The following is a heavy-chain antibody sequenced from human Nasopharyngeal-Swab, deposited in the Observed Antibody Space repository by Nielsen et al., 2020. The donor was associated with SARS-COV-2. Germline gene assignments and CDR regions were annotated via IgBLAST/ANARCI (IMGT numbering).Heavy chain of an antibody. CDR3: ASRGAANDPSTRDLPYSRRTFDL. V-gene: IGHV3-53*01. CDR2: IHSDGNT. J-gene: IGHJ2*01. CDR1: GFTVSSSY. Sequence: GESLKISCAASGFTVSSSYMSWVRQAPGKGLEWVSTIHSDGNTYFADSVRGRFSSYRGNYRNTLSLQMNSLRAEDTAVYYCASRGAANDPSTRDLPYSRRTFDLWGRGTLVTVSS. D-gene: IGHD4-11*01.